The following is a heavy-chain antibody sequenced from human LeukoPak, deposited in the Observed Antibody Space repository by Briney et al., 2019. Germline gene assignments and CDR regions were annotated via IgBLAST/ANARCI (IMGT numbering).Heavy chain of an antibody. CDR1: GFTFSTYG. V-gene: IGHV3-30*02. CDR2: IRYDGSSQ. Sequence: GGSLRLSSAASGFTFSTYGMHWVRQAPGKGLEWVAFIRYDGSSQYYAESVKGRFTISRDKSRNTLYLQMNSLRAEDTAVYYCAKDFYSGSLGYFDFWGQGTLVTVSS. D-gene: IGHD1-26*01. CDR3: AKDFYSGSLGYFDF. J-gene: IGHJ4*02.